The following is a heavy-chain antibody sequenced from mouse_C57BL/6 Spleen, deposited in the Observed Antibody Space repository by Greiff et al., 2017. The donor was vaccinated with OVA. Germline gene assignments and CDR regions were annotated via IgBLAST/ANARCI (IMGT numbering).Heavy chain of an antibody. V-gene: IGHV1-50*01. CDR1: GYTFTSYW. D-gene: IGHD1-1*01. CDR2: IDPSDSYT. J-gene: IGHJ2*01. Sequence: QVQLQQPGAELVKPGASVKLSCKASGYTFTSYWMQWVKQRPGQGLEWIGEIDPSDSYTNYNQKFKGKATLTVDTSSSTAYMQLSSLTSEDSAVYYCARLGTTVVAKRYFDYWGQGTTLTVSS. CDR3: ARLGTTVVAKRYFDY.